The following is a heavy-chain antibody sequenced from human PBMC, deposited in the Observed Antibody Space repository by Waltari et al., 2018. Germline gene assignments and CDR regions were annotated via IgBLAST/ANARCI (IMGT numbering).Heavy chain of an antibody. CDR2: IYSGGST. Sequence: EVQLVETGGGLIRPGGSLRLSCAAFGLTVSSNYLSWVGQAPGKGLEWVSVIYSGGSTYYADSVKGRFTISRDNSKNTLYLQMNSLRAEDTAVYYCARGVAIYYFDYWGQGTLVTVSS. CDR1: GLTVSSNY. CDR3: ARGVAIYYFDY. J-gene: IGHJ4*02. V-gene: IGHV3-53*02. D-gene: IGHD2-15*01.